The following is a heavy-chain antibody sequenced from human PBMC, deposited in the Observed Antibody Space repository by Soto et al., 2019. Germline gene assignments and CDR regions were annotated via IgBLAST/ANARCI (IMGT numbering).Heavy chain of an antibody. CDR2: INQSGST. CDR1: GGSFSGYY. J-gene: IGHJ4*02. CDR3: ARGTAMIVVVERDAPDKYYLDY. Sequence: QVQLQQWGAGLLKPSETLSLTCAVYGGSFSGYYWSWIRQPQGKGLEWIGEINQSGSTNYNPSLKSRVTISVDTSKNQFSLKLSSLTAADTAVYYCARGTAMIVVVERDAPDKYYLDYWGQGTQVTVSS. D-gene: IGHD3-22*01. V-gene: IGHV4-34*01.